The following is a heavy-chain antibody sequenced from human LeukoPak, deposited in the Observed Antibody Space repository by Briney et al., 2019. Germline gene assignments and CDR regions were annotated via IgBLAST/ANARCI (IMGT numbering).Heavy chain of an antibody. CDR3: ARTPMGYGSGSYYNELDY. CDR2: IYYSGST. D-gene: IGHD3-10*01. V-gene: IGHV4-39*07. Sequence: SETLSLTCTVSGGSISSSSYYWGWIRQPPGKGLEWIGSIYYSGSTYYNPSLKSRVTISVDTSKNQFSLKLSSVTAADTAVYYCARTPMGYGSGSYYNELDYWGQGTLVTVSS. CDR1: GGSISSSSYY. J-gene: IGHJ4*02.